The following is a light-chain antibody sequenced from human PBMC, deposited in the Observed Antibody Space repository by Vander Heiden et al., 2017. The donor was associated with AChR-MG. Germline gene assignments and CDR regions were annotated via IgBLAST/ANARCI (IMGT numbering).Light chain of an antibody. Sequence: IVMTQSPDPLALSLGERATLNCKSSQSVLYSSNNKNYLAWYQQKPGQPPKLLIYWASTLESGVPDRFSGSGSGTDFTLTISSLQAEDVAVYYCQQYYSTPRTFGQGTKVEIK. J-gene: IGKJ1*01. CDR3: QQYYSTPRT. V-gene: IGKV4-1*01. CDR2: WAS. CDR1: QSVLYSSNNKNY.